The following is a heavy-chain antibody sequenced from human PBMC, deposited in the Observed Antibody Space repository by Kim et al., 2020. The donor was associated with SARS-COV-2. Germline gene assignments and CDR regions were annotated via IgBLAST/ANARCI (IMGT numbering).Heavy chain of an antibody. D-gene: IGHD2-2*01. J-gene: IGHJ2*01. CDR1: GFTFDDYA. CDR3: AKGPAAMPVRYFDL. CDR2: ISWNSGSI. Sequence: GGSLRLSCAASGFTFDDYAMHWVRQAPGKGLEWVSGISWNSGSIGYADSVKGRFTISRDNAKNSLYLQMNSLRAEDTALYYCAKGPAAMPVRYFDLWGRGTLVTVSA. V-gene: IGHV3-9*01.